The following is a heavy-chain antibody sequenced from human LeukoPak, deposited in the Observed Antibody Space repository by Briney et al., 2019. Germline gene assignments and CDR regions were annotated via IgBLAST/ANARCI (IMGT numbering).Heavy chain of an antibody. D-gene: IGHD3-3*01. J-gene: IGHJ4*02. Sequence: SETLPLTCNVSGGSISSYYWSWIRQPPGKGLEWIGYIYYSGSTNYNPSLKSRVTISVDTSKNQFSLKLSSVTAADTAVYYCAVWSGYYKMGYFDYWGQGTLVTVSS. CDR1: GGSISSYY. V-gene: IGHV4-59*01. CDR2: IYYSGST. CDR3: AVWSGYYKMGYFDY.